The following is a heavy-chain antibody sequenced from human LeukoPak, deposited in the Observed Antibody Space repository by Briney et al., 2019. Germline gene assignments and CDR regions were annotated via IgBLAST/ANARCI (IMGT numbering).Heavy chain of an antibody. J-gene: IGHJ4*02. CDR3: ATPAAYFYDGGGYLSH. CDR2: TRGSDAST. Sequence: GGSLRLSCAASGFAFSSYAMSWVRQTPGKGLEWVSVTRGSDASTHYLDSVKGRFTISRDTSKNTLYLQMNSLRAGDTAVYYCATPAAYFYDGGGYLSHWGQGTLVTVSS. CDR1: GFAFSSYA. D-gene: IGHD3-22*01. V-gene: IGHV3-23*01.